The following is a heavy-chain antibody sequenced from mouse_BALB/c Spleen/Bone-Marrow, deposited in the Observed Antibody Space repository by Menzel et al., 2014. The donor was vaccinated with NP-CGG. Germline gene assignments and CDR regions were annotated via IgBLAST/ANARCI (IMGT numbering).Heavy chain of an antibody. D-gene: IGHD2-4*01. CDR1: GFSFNSYG. J-gene: IGHJ3*01. CDR2: ISGGGSYT. Sequence: EVKLVDSGGGLVKSGGSLKLSCAASGFSFNSYGMSWVRQTPEKWLEWVATISGGGSYTFYPDSVKGRFTISRDNAKNNLYLQLSSLRSEDTALYYCARHAYYDQTEVSFVYWGQGTLVTVSA. V-gene: IGHV5-9-2*01. CDR3: ARHAYYDQTEVSFVY.